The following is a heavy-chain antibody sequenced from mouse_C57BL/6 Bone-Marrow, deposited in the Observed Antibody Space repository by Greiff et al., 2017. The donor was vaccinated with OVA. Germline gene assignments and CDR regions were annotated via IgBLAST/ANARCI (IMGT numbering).Heavy chain of an antibody. CDR1: GYTFTDYE. J-gene: IGHJ3*01. CDR2: IDPETGGT. CDR3: TRYDYDGGVAY. D-gene: IGHD2-4*01. V-gene: IGHV1-15*01. Sequence: QVQLQQSGAELVRPGASVTLSCKASGYTFTDYEMHWVKPTPVHGLEWIGAIDPETGGTAYNQKFKGKAILTADKSSSTAYMELRSLTSEDSAVYYCTRYDYDGGVAYWGQGTLVTVSA.